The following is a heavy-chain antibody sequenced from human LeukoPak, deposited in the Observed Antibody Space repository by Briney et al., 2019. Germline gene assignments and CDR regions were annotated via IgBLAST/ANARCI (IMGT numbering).Heavy chain of an antibody. D-gene: IGHD3-22*01. CDR2: IYHSGST. V-gene: IGHV4-38-2*02. CDR3: ARERYYYDSSGYYPTSNN. Sequence: SETLSLTCTVSGYSISSGYYWGWIRQPPGKGLEWIGSIYHSGSTYYNPSLKSRVTISVDTSKNQFSLKLSSVTAADTAVYYCARERYYYDSSGYYPTSNNWGQGTLVTVSS. J-gene: IGHJ4*02. CDR1: GYSISSGYY.